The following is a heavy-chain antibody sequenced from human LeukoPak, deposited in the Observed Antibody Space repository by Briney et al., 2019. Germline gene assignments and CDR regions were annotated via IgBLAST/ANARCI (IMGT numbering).Heavy chain of an antibody. J-gene: IGHJ6*03. Sequence: GGSLRLSCAASGFTFSSYSMNWVRQAPGKGLEWVSYISSSSSTIYYADSVKGRFTISRDNAKNSLYLQMNSLRAEDTAVYYCARRKATIDYYMDVWGKGTTVTVSS. D-gene: IGHD5-12*01. CDR2: ISSSSSTI. V-gene: IGHV3-48*01. CDR1: GFTFSSYS. CDR3: ARRKATIDYYMDV.